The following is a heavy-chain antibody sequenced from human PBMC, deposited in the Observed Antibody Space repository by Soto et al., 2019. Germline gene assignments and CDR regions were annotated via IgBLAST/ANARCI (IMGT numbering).Heavy chain of an antibody. J-gene: IGHJ5*02. V-gene: IGHV4-39*01. CDR3: ARQITPLRFLEWLPWFDP. CDR1: GGSISSSSYY. D-gene: IGHD3-3*01. Sequence: PLETLSLTCTVSGGSISSSSYYWGWIRQPPGKGLEWIGSIYYSGSTYYNPSLKSRVTISVDTSKNQFSLKLSSVTAADTAVYYCARQITPLRFLEWLPWFDPWGQGTLVTVSS. CDR2: IYYSGST.